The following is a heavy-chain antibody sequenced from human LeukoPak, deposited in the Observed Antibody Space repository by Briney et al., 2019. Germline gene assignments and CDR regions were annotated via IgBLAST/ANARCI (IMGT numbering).Heavy chain of an antibody. D-gene: IGHD6-13*01. V-gene: IGHV3-7*03. CDR3: ARSVPYGTTWYGRSDC. CDR2: IRHDGSTK. Sequence: GGSLRLSCTASGFPFYSYWMTWVRQTPGKGLEWVANIRHDGSTKYYVDSVKGRFTISRDNAMNSLYLQMDSLRVEDTAVYYCARSVPYGTTWYGRSDCWGQGTQVTVSS. CDR1: GFPFYSYW. J-gene: IGHJ4*02.